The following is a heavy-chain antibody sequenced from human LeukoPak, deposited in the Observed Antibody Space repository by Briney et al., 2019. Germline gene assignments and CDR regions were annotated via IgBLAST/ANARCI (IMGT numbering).Heavy chain of an antibody. Sequence: PSETLSLTCTVSGGSISSGGYYWSWIRQHPGKGLEWIGYIYYSGSTYYNPSLKSRVTISVDTSKNQFSLKLSSVTAADTAVYHCARDRKPLGWFDPWGQGTLVTVSS. D-gene: IGHD7-27*01. V-gene: IGHV4-31*03. CDR3: ARDRKPLGWFDP. J-gene: IGHJ5*02. CDR2: IYYSGST. CDR1: GGSISSGGYY.